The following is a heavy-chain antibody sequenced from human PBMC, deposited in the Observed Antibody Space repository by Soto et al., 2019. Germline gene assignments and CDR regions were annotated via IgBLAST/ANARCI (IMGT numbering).Heavy chain of an antibody. CDR3: AGSPTVGRTTIDY. CDR1: GGTVSSGGYS. V-gene: IGHV4-30-2*01. CDR2: IAPSGST. D-gene: IGHD1-26*01. Sequence: TLSLTDPVSGGTVSSGGYSWNWIRQPPGKGLEWVGYIAPSGSTFYNPSLKSRVTISVDRPNNQFSLRLTSVTAADTAVYYCAGSPTVGRTTIDYWGQGTPVTVSS. J-gene: IGHJ4*02.